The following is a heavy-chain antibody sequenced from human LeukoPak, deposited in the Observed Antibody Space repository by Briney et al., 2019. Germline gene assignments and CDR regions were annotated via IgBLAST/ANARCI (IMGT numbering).Heavy chain of an antibody. CDR3: ARIRGSGDYFDY. J-gene: IGHJ4*02. V-gene: IGHV2-70*01. Sequence: SGPALVKPTQTLTLTCTFSGFSLSTPGMCVSWTRQPPGKALEWLALIDWDDDKYYTTSLKTRLTISKATSKTQVVLTVTNMDPVDTATYYCARIRGSGDYFDYWGQGTPVTVSS. CDR1: GFSLSTPGMC. CDR2: IDWDDDK. D-gene: IGHD7-27*01.